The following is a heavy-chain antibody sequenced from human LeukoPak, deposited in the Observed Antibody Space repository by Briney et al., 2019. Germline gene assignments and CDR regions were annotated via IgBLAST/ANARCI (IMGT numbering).Heavy chain of an antibody. CDR3: ARRTNYDFDC. CDR2: ISSSGNYI. D-gene: IGHD2-8*01. V-gene: IGHV3-21*01. Sequence: GGSLRLSCAASGFTFSSYTMNWVRQAPGKGLEWVSSISSSGNYIYYADSLKGRFTISRDNAKNSLFPQINSLRAEDTAIYYCARRTNYDFDCWGQGTLVAVSS. CDR1: GFTFSSYT. J-gene: IGHJ4*02.